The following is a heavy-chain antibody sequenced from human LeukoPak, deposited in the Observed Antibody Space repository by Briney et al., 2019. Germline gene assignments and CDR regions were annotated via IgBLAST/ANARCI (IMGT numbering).Heavy chain of an antibody. V-gene: IGHV4-39*01. J-gene: IGHJ6*03. Sequence: SETLSLTCTVSGGSISSSSYYWGWIRQPPGKGLEWIGSIYYNGSTYYNPSLKSRVTISVDTSKNQFSLKLSSVTAADTAVYYCARHKGVRFLEWLPDYYYYYMDVWGKGTTVTVSS. CDR2: IYYNGST. CDR3: ARHKGVRFLEWLPDYYYYYMDV. CDR1: GGSISSSSYY. D-gene: IGHD3-3*01.